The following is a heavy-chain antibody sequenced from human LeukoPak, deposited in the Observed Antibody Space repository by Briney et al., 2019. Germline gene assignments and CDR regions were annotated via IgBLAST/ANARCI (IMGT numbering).Heavy chain of an antibody. Sequence: PWGSLSLSCAPSGFTSRINSINSVRHALGKGWEWLSSSTSSRNYISNADSVKGRFTISRENVQNSQYLQMNGLRAEDTAMYYCARDRGYFDNWGQGTLVTVSS. CDR2: STSSRNYI. J-gene: IGHJ4*02. CDR3: ARDRGYFDN. CDR1: GFTSRINS. V-gene: IGHV3-21*01.